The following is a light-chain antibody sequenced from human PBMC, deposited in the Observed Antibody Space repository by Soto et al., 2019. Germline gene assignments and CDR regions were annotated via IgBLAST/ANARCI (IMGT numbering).Light chain of an antibody. CDR1: QSISSL. V-gene: IGKV1-5*03. CDR3: QQYNSYQYT. J-gene: IGKJ2*01. Sequence: DIQMTQSPSTLSASVGDRVTITCRASQSISSLLAWYQQQPGKAPKLLIYKASSLEGGIPSRFSGSGSETEFTLTISSLQPEDFATYYCQQYNSYQYTFGEGTKLEIK. CDR2: KAS.